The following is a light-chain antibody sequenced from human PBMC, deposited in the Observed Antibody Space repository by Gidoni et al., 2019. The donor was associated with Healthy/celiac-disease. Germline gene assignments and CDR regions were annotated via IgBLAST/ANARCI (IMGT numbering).Light chain of an antibody. Sequence: DIVMTQSPLSLPVTPGAPASISCRSSQSLLHSNGYNYLDWYLQKPGPSPQLLIYLGSNRASGGTDRFSGSGSGTDFTLKISRVEAEDVGVYYCMQALQSITFXQXTRLEIK. CDR1: QSLLHSNGYNY. CDR3: MQALQSIT. CDR2: LGS. J-gene: IGKJ5*01. V-gene: IGKV2-28*01.